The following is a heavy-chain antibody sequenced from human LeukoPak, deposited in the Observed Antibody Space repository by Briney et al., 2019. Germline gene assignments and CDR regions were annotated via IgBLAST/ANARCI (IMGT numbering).Heavy chain of an antibody. V-gene: IGHV3-30-3*01. Sequence: GGSLRLSCAASGFTFSSYAMPWVRQAPGKGLEWVAVISYDGSNKYYADSVKGRFTISRDNSKNTLYLQMNSLRAEDTAVYYCAKEFIRMVRGVIPSVPYWGQGTLVTVSS. CDR3: AKEFIRMVRGVIPSVPY. D-gene: IGHD3-10*01. J-gene: IGHJ4*02. CDR2: ISYDGSNK. CDR1: GFTFSSYA.